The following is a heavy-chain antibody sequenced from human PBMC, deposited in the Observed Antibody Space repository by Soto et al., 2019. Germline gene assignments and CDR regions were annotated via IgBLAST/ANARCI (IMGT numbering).Heavy chain of an antibody. CDR1: GGSISRGAYF. V-gene: IGHV4-31*03. CDR2: ISYTGAT. CDR3: ARGGPVSVSPAWQLLGYFDY. Sequence: QVHLQESGPGQVRPSQTLSLSCSVSGGSISRGAYFWTWIRQFPGKGLEWIAYISYTGATYYNPSLKFRVTILADTSKNQFSLMLNSVTSADTAVYYCARGGPVSVSPAWQLLGYFDYWGQGTLVTVSS. D-gene: IGHD2-15*01. J-gene: IGHJ4*02.